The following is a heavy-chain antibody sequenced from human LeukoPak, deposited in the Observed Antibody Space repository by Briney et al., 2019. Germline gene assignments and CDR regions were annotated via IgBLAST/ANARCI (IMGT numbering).Heavy chain of an antibody. Sequence: ASVKVSCKASGYTFTGYYMHWVRQAPGQGLEWMGRINPNSGGTNYAQKFQGGVTMTRDTSISTAYMELSRLRSDDTAVYYCARDRLAVAPKNWFDPWGQGALVTVSS. J-gene: IGHJ5*02. V-gene: IGHV1-2*06. CDR3: ARDRLAVAPKNWFDP. CDR1: GYTFTGYY. D-gene: IGHD6-19*01. CDR2: INPNSGGT.